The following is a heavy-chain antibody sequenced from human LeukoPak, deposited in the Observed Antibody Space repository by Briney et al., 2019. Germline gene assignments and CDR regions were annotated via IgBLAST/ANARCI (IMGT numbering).Heavy chain of an antibody. CDR2: IIPMSTTT. CDR1: GYTFTDYY. J-gene: IGHJ4*02. D-gene: IGHD3-3*01. CDR3: ARPRTYYDSWSGYPPFDY. Sequence: ASVKVSCKASGYTFTDYYIHWVRQAPGQGLEWMGGIIPMSTTTKYAQKFQGRVTITAGESTSTAFMELSSLRSEDTAMYYCARPRTYYDSWSGYPPFDYWGQGTLVTVSS. V-gene: IGHV1-69*13.